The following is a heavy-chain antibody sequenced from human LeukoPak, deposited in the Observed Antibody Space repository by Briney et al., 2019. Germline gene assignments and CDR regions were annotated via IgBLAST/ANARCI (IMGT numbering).Heavy chain of an antibody. J-gene: IGHJ3*02. V-gene: IGHV4-34*01. D-gene: IGHD3-22*01. CDR2: INHSGST. CDR1: GRSFSGYY. Sequence: SETLSLTCAVYGRSFSGYYWSWIRQPPGKGLEWIGEINHSGSTNYNPSLKSRVTISVDTSKNQFSLKLSSVTAADTAVYYCARGFTMIVVVISSGYAFDIWGQGTMVTVSS. CDR3: ARGFTMIVVVISSGYAFDI.